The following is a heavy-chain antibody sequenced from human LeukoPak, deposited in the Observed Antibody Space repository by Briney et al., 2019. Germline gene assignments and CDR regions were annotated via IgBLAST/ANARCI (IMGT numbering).Heavy chain of an antibody. J-gene: IGHJ4*02. D-gene: IGHD3-3*01. CDR3: AKGRRFLEWLADY. Sequence: GRSLRLSCAASGFTFSSYGMHWVRQAPGKGLEWVAVIWYDGSNKYYADSVKGRFTISRDNSKNTLYLQMNSLRAEDTAVYYCAKGRRFLEWLADYWGQGTLVTVSS. CDR1: GFTFSSYG. V-gene: IGHV3-33*06. CDR2: IWYDGSNK.